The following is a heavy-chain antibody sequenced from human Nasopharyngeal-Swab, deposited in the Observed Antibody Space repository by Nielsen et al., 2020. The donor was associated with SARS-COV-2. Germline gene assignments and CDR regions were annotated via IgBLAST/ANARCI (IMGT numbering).Heavy chain of an antibody. CDR3: AKEGGMRRYCSTSRCYATLFCDF. Sequence: WIRQPPGKGLGGVSTVRGRGGGTYYADSVKGRFGISRDNSKNTLYLQMNSLRAEATAVYYWAKEGGMRRYCSTSRCYATLFCDFWGQGTLVTVSS. D-gene: IGHD2-2*01. CDR2: VRGRGGGT. J-gene: IGHJ4*02. V-gene: IGHV3-23*01.